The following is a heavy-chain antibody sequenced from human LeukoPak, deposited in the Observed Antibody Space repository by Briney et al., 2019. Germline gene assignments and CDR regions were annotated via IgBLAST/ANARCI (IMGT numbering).Heavy chain of an antibody. Sequence: GESLKISCKGSGYSFTNNWIGWARQMPGKGLEWMGIIYPDDSDITYSPSFQGQVTISADKSISIAYLQWNSLKASDTAMYYCARRSSLSWTFDIWGQGTMVTVSS. D-gene: IGHD5-12*01. CDR1: GYSFTNNW. J-gene: IGHJ3*02. CDR3: ARRSSLSWTFDI. CDR2: IYPDDSDI. V-gene: IGHV5-51*01.